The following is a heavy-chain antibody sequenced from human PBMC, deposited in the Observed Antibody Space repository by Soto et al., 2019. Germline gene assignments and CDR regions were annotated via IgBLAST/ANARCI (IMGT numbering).Heavy chain of an antibody. CDR2: ISAYNGNT. Sequence: ASVKVSCQASGYTFTSYGISWVRQAPGQGLEWMGWISAYNGNTNYAQKLQGRVTMTTDTSTSTAYMELRSLRSDDTAVYYCARGPPQQLVTYYYYYMDVWGKGTTVTVSS. CDR1: GYTFTSYG. D-gene: IGHD6-6*01. V-gene: IGHV1-18*01. J-gene: IGHJ6*03. CDR3: ARGPPQQLVTYYYYYMDV.